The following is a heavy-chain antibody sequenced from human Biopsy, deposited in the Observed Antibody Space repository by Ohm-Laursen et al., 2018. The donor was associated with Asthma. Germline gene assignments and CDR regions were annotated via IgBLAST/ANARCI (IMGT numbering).Heavy chain of an antibody. V-gene: IGHV1-3*01. CDR2: INAGDGNT. D-gene: IGHD3-9*01. Sequence: SVTVSCKASGYTFIHFAIHWVRQAPGQRLEWMGWINAGDGNTKYSQKFQGRLTISRDASASTAYMDLSSLRSEDTAVYYCARTYFDFLTGQVHDAFAMWGQGTMVTVSS. CDR3: ARTYFDFLTGQVHDAFAM. J-gene: IGHJ3*02. CDR1: GYTFIHFA.